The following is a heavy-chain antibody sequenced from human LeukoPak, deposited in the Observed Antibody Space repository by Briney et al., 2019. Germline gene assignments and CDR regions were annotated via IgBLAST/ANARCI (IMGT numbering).Heavy chain of an antibody. CDR1: GYTFTSYG. J-gene: IGHJ1*01. D-gene: IGHD2-15*01. Sequence: ASVKVSCKGFGYTFTSYGISWVRQAPGQGLEWMGWISAYNDKTNYAQKLQGRVTMTTDTSTSTAYMELRSLRSDDTAVYYCARGPPAYCSGGSCYRTEYFQHWGQGTLVTVSS. V-gene: IGHV1-18*01. CDR2: ISAYNDKT. CDR3: ARGPPAYCSGGSCYRTEYFQH.